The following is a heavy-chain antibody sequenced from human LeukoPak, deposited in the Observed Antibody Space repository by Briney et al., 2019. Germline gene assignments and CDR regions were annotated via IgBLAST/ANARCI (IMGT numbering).Heavy chain of an antibody. V-gene: IGHV4-4*07. CDR1: GGSISSYY. CDR2: IYTSGST. CDR3: ARVYSSGWSYYFDY. Sequence: SETLSLTCTVSGGSISSYYWSWIRQPAGKGLEWIGRIYTSGSTNSNPSLKSRVTMSVDTSKNQFSLKLRSVTAADTAVYYCARVYSSGWSYYFDYWGQGTLVTVSS. J-gene: IGHJ4*02. D-gene: IGHD6-19*01.